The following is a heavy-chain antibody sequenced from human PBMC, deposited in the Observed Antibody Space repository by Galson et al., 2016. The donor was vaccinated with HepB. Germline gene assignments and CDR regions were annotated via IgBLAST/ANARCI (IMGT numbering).Heavy chain of an antibody. J-gene: IGHJ5*02. Sequence: SVKVSCKASGYTFPNNNMHWVRQAPGQGLEWMGIIFDDGRPNRYAQKFQGRVTMTRDTSTSSVYMELSSLRSEDTAMYYCASEHDHHYWFDPWGQGTLVTVSS. CDR1: GYTFPNNN. D-gene: IGHD1-14*01. V-gene: IGHV1-46*01. CDR3: ASEHDHHYWFDP. CDR2: IFDDGRPN.